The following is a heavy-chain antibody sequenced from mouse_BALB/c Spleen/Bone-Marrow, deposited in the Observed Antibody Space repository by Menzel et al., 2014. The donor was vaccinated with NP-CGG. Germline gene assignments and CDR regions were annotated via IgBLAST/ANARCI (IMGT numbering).Heavy chain of an antibody. J-gene: IGHJ4*01. CDR3: ASRPFYALDC. V-gene: IGHV5-6-2*01. Sequence: EVNVVESGGGLVKVGESLKLSCAASGFTFSTYYMSWVRQTPEKRLELVAAIYTNDGSTYYPDTVKGRFAISRDNAKNTLYLQMNSLKSKDTALYNCASRPFYALDCWGQGTSVTISS. CDR1: GFTFSTYY. CDR2: IYTNDGST.